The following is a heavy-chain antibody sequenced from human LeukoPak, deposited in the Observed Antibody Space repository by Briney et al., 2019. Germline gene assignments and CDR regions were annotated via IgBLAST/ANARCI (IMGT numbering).Heavy chain of an antibody. J-gene: IGHJ5*02. Sequence: ASVKVSCKASGYTFTGYYMHWVRQAPGQGLEWMGWINPNSGGTNYAQKFQGRVTMTRDTSISTAYMELSRLRSDDTAVYYCARGSSSWYYWFDPWGQGTLVTVSS. D-gene: IGHD6-13*01. CDR1: GYTFTGYY. CDR3: ARGSSSWYYWFDP. V-gene: IGHV1-2*02. CDR2: INPNSGGT.